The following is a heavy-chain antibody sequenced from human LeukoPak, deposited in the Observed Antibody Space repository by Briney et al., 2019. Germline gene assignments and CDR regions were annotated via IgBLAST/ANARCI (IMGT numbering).Heavy chain of an antibody. J-gene: IGHJ4*02. CDR2: INYSGTT. V-gene: IGHV4-39*07. CDR1: GGSVSSSSYY. CDR3: ARVTAAGTADFDY. Sequence: SETLSLTCSVSGGSVSSSSYYWGWIRAPPGKGLEWIGSINYSGTTYYHPSLKSRVTISIDTSKNQFSLKLSSVTAADTAVYYCARVTAAGTADFDYWGQGTLVTVSS. D-gene: IGHD6-13*01.